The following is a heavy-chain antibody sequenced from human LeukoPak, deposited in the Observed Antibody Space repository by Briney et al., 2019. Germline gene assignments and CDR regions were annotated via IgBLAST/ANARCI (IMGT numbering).Heavy chain of an antibody. J-gene: IGHJ4*02. CDR1: GFTFSSYA. D-gene: IGHD5-18*01. CDR2: ISSNGGST. CDR3: ARDGYGYGLDY. V-gene: IGHV3-64*02. Sequence: GGSLRLSCAASGFTFSSYAMHWVRQAPGKGLEYVSAISSNGGSTYYADSVKGRFTISRDNSKNTLYLQMGSLRAEDMAVYYCARDGYGYGLDYWGQGTLVTVSS.